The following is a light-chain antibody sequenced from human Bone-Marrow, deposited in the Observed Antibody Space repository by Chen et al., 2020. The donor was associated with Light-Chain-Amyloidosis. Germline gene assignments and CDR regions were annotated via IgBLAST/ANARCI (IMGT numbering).Light chain of an antibody. CDR3: HSRDSSAKQLA. J-gene: IGLJ2*01. CDR1: SLRDYH. V-gene: IGLV3-19*01. Sequence: SELTQDPAVSVALGQTARIACQGDSLRDYHTSWSQQRPGQAPVLVIYGKNNRPSEIPARFSGSSSGNTASLTITGAQAEDEADYFCHSRDSSAKQLAFGGGTKLTVL. CDR2: GKN.